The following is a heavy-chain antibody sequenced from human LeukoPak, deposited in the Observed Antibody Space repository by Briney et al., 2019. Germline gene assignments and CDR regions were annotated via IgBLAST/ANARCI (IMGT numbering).Heavy chain of an antibody. CDR1: GFTFSSYE. J-gene: IGHJ3*02. Sequence: GGSLRLSCAAYGFTFSSYEMNWVRQAPGKGLEWVSYITSSGSTIYYADSVKGRFTISRDNAKNSLYLQMNSLRAEDTAVYYCARNLYYDFWSGHGAFDIWGQGTMVTVSS. CDR2: ITSSGSTI. V-gene: IGHV3-48*03. D-gene: IGHD3-3*01. CDR3: ARNLYYDFWSGHGAFDI.